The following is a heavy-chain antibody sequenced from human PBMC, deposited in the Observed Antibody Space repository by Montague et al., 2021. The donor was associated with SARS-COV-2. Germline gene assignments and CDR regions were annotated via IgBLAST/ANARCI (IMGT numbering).Heavy chain of an antibody. CDR2: IHYSGSN. CDR3: ARFPTSYYYDSKAAPATPDAFDI. Sequence: ETLSLTCSVSGGSIGSYYWSWLRQPPGKGLEWIGHIHYSGSNTYSPSFKSRVTISIDTPKNQFSLKLSSVAAADTAVYYCARFPTSYYYDSKAAPATPDAFDIWGQGTMVIVSS. V-gene: IGHV4-59*08. CDR1: GGSIGSYY. D-gene: IGHD3-22*01. J-gene: IGHJ3*02.